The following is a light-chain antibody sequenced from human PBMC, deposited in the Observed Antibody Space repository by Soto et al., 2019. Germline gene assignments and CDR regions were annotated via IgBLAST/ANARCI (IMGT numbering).Light chain of an antibody. CDR3: QQYAGPPTT. CDR1: QSVSSN. CDR2: GAS. J-gene: IGKJ5*01. Sequence: EIVMTQSPATLSVSPGERATLSCRASQSVSSNLAWYQQKPGQAPRLLIYGASSRATGISDRFSGSGSGTDFTLTISRLEPEDFAVYFCQQYAGPPTTFGQGTRLEIK. V-gene: IGKV3-20*01.